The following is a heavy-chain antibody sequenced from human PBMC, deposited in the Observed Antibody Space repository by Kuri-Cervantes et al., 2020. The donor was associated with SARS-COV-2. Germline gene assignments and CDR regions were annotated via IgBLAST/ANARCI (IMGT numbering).Heavy chain of an antibody. D-gene: IGHD2-15*01. CDR2: ISSSSSTI. CDR3: ARAVVPLHYYGLDF. CDR1: GFTFSSYS. J-gene: IGHJ6*02. V-gene: IGHV3-48*02. Sequence: GESLKISCAASGFTFSSYSMNWVRQAPGKGLEWVSYISSSSSTIYYADSVKGRFTISRDNAKNSLYLQMNSLRDEDTAVYYCARAVVPLHYYGLDFWGQGTTVTVSS.